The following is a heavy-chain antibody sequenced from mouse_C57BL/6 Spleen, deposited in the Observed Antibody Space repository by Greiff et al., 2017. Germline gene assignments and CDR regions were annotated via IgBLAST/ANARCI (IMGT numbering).Heavy chain of an antibody. Sequence: QVQLQQSGAELVRPGASVKLSCKASGYTFTDYYINWVKQRPGQGLEWIARIYPGSGNTYYNEKFKGKATLTAEKSSSTAYMQLSSLTSEDSAVYFWARSLYYGSSYAMDYWGHGTSVTVSS. V-gene: IGHV1-76*01. J-gene: IGHJ4*01. CDR2: IYPGSGNT. CDR3: ARSLYYGSSYAMDY. D-gene: IGHD1-1*01. CDR1: GYTFTDYY.